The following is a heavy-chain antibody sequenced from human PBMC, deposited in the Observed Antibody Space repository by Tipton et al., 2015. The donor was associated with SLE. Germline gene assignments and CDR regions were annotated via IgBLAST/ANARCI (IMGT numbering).Heavy chain of an antibody. D-gene: IGHD3-22*01. J-gene: IGHJ3*02. V-gene: IGHV3-30*02. CDR1: GFTFSSYG. CDR2: IRYDGSNK. Sequence: SGFTFSSYGMHWVRQAPGKGLEWVAFIRYDGSNKYYADSVKGRFTISRDNSKNTLYLQMNSLRAEDTAVYYCAKDGIVVVDDAFDIWGQGTMVTVSS. CDR3: AKDGIVVVDDAFDI.